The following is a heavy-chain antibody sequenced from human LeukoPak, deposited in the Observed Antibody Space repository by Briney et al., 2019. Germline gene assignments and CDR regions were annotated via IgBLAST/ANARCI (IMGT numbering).Heavy chain of an antibody. Sequence: SETLSLTCTVSGGSISSGGYYWSWIRQHPGKGLEWIGYIYYSGSTYYYPSLKSRVTISVDTSKNQFSLKLSSVTAADTAVYYCARDNRQTYYYDSSGYSAGMDVWGQGTTVTVSS. V-gene: IGHV4-31*03. D-gene: IGHD3-22*01. CDR1: GGSISSGGYY. CDR2: IYYSGST. CDR3: ARDNRQTYYYDSSGYSAGMDV. J-gene: IGHJ6*02.